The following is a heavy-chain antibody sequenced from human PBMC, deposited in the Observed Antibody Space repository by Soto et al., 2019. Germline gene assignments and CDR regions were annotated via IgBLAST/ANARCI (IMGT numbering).Heavy chain of an antibody. D-gene: IGHD4-4*01. CDR1: GGTFRSYA. CDR3: ARGVTTYYYYGMDV. J-gene: IGHJ6*02. CDR2: VIPIFRTS. Sequence: SVKVSCKASGGTFRSYAISWVRQAPGQGLEWMGGVIPIFRTSNYAQKFQGRVTINADESTSTAYMELSSLRSEDTAVYYCARGVTTYYYYGMDVWGQGTTVTVSS. V-gene: IGHV1-69*13.